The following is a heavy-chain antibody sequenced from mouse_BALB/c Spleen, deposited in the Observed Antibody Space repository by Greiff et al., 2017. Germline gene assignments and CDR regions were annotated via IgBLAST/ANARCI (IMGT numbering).Heavy chain of an antibody. J-gene: IGHJ2*01. V-gene: IGHV14-1*02. CDR1: GFNIKDYY. Sequence: VQLKESGAELVRPGASVKLSCKASGFNIKDYYMHWVKQRPEQGLEWIGWIDPENGNTIYDPKFQGKATITADTSSNTAYLQLSSLTSEDTAVYYCARKASGYADYWGQGTTLTVSS. CDR2: IDPENGNT. CDR3: ARKASGYADY. D-gene: IGHD2-2*01.